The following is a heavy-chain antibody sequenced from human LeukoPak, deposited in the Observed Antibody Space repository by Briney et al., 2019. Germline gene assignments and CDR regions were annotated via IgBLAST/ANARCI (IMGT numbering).Heavy chain of an antibody. CDR1: GFTFSTYS. CDR3: AKDVAPDSGWDLDY. J-gene: IGHJ4*02. D-gene: IGHD6-19*01. Sequence: GGSLRLSCAASGFTFSTYSMTWVRQGPGKGLEWVSSIYNSGAKTFYADSVKGRFTISRDNSKNTMYLQMNSLRVEDTAVYYCAKDVAPDSGWDLDYWGQGTLVTVSS. V-gene: IGHV3-23*01. CDR2: IYNSGAKT.